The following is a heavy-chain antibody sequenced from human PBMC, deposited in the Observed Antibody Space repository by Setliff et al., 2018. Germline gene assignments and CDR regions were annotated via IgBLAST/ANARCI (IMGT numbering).Heavy chain of an antibody. V-gene: IGHV4-38-2*02. D-gene: IGHD2-21*02. Sequence: SETLSLTCTVSGVSIGDTYYWAWIRQPPGKGLEWIGRIYPSGGTNYNPSLKSRVTISVDTSKNHFSLKLTSVTAADTAAYYCARDLYCGGHCYQLFDSWGQGTLVTVSS. CDR2: IYPSGGT. J-gene: IGHJ4*02. CDR3: ARDLYCGGHCYQLFDS. CDR1: GVSIGDTYY.